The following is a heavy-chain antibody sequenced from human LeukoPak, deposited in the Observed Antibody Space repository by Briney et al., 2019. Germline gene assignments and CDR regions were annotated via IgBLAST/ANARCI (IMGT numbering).Heavy chain of an antibody. CDR3: ARTGLTYYYDSSGRGPFDY. CDR2: IIPIFGTA. Sequence: SVKVSCKASGYTFSNYAMTWVRQARGQGLEWMGGIIPIFGTANYAQKFQGRVTITADESTSTAYMELSSLRSEDTAVYYCARTGLTYYYDSSGRGPFDYWGQGTLVTVSS. V-gene: IGHV1-69*13. CDR1: GYTFSNYA. D-gene: IGHD3-22*01. J-gene: IGHJ4*02.